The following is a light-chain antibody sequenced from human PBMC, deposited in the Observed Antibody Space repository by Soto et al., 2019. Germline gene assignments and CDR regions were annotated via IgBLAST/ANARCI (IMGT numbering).Light chain of an antibody. J-gene: IGKJ5*01. CDR2: AIS. V-gene: IGKV1-17*01. Sequence: DIQMTQSPSSLSGSIGDRVTITCRASQGIGNYLGWYQQKPGKRPKRLVYAISSFHSGVPSSFSGSGSGTEFTLTISSLQPEDFATYYCLQYYDYPFTFGQGTRLEIK. CDR3: LQYYDYPFT. CDR1: QGIGNY.